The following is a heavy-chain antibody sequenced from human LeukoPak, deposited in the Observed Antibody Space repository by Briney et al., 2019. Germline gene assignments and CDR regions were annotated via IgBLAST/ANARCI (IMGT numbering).Heavy chain of an antibody. J-gene: IGHJ4*02. CDR1: GFSFSSYG. CDR2: VRYDGIEK. D-gene: IGHD3-16*02. V-gene: IGHV3-30*02. Sequence: GGSLRLSCDASGFSFSSYGMHWVRQAPGKGLDWVAYVRYDGIEKFYGDSVKGRFTISRDNAKNSLYLQMNSLRAEDTAVYYCARDFFAFGGVIALLDYWGQGTLVTVSS. CDR3: ARDFFAFGGVIALLDY.